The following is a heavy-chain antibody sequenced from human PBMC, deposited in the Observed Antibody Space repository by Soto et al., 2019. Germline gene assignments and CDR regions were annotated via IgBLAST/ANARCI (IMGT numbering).Heavy chain of an antibody. V-gene: IGHV1-69*01. CDR3: ARVRVTAASYYYYGMDV. J-gene: IGHJ6*02. CDR2: IIPIFGTA. CDR1: GGTFSSYA. Sequence: QVQLVQSGAEVKKPGSSVKVSCKASGGTFSSYAISWVRQAPGQGLEWMGGIIPIFGTANYAQKFQGRVTITADESTSTADMELSSLTSEDTAVYYCARVRVTAASYYYYGMDVWGQGTTVTVSS. D-gene: IGHD2-21*02.